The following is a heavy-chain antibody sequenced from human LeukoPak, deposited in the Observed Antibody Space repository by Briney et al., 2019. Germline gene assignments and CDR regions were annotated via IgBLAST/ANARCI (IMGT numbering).Heavy chain of an antibody. D-gene: IGHD3-3*01. CDR3: AKDRQSRFAFDI. CDR2: IWYGGSNK. CDR1: GFTFSDYV. J-gene: IGHJ3*02. Sequence: PGGSLRLSCAASGFTFSDYVMTWVRQAPGKGLEWVAVIWYGGSNKYYADSVKGRFTISRDNSKNTLYLQMNSLRAEDTAVYYCAKDRQSRFAFDIWGQGTMVTVSS. V-gene: IGHV3-30*02.